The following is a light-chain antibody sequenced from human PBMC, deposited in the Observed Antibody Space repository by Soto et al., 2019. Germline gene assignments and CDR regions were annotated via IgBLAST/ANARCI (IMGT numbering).Light chain of an antibody. J-gene: IGKJ1*01. Sequence: DIQMTQFPSTLSASVGDTVTITCRASQSIDDWVAWFQQKPGKAPKELIYKATRLMSGVPSRFSGSRSGTDFALTISRLQPDDFATYYCLQYNVYTPVGTFGQGTEVEMK. CDR3: LQYNVYTPVGT. CDR1: QSIDDW. CDR2: KAT. V-gene: IGKV1-5*03.